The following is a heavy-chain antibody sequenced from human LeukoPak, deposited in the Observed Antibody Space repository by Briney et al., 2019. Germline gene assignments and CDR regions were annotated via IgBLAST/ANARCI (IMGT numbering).Heavy chain of an antibody. CDR1: GFTFSSYS. CDR2: ISSSSSYV. Sequence: GGSLGLSCAASGFTFSSYSMNWVRQAPGKGLEWVSSISSSSSYVYYADSVKGRFTISRDNAKNSLYLQMNSLRAEDTAVYYCARRGSYSGPDYGDYAFDYWGQGTLVTVSS. D-gene: IGHD4-17*01. J-gene: IGHJ4*02. V-gene: IGHV3-21*01. CDR3: ARRGSYSGPDYGDYAFDY.